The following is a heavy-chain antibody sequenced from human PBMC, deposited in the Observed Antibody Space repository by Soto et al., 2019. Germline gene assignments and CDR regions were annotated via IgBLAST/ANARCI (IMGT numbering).Heavy chain of an antibody. CDR1: GFTFVSIS. J-gene: IGHJ5*02. CDR3: AKWDGYGDH. Sequence: EVQLLESGGDLIQPGGSLNLPFEAPGFTFVSISLPWVRQAPGKGLEYVSGISIGGDKTWHADSVKGRFTVSRDNSKNTVYLQMNSLRVDDTAVYYCAKWDGYGDHWGQGTLVTVSS. CDR2: ISIGGDKT. D-gene: IGHD5-12*01. V-gene: IGHV3-23*01.